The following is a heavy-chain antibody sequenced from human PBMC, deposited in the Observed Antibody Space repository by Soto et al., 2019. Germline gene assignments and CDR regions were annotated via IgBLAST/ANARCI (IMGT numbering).Heavy chain of an antibody. D-gene: IGHD5-18*01. CDR1: GFPFRSFG. V-gene: IGHV3-30*03. J-gene: IGHJ4*02. CDR3: VSDRGYGHASVPYS. CDR2: ISYDGGLQ. Sequence: QAQLVESGGGVVQPGRSLSPPCAASGFPFRSFGMPGARQAPGPGLGWVAVISYDGGLQHYADSVKGRFTISRDNSKNMVLLQMNSLRAEDTAVYYCVSDRGYGHASVPYSWGQGTLVSVSS.